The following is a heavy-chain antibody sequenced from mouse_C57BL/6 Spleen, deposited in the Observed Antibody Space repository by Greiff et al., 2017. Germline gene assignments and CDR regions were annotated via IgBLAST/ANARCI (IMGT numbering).Heavy chain of an antibody. V-gene: IGHV5-12*01. Sequence: DVKLVESGGGLVQPGGSLKFSCAASGFTFSDYYMYWVRQTPEKRLEWVAYISNGGGSTYYPDTVKGRFTISRDNAKNTLYLQMSRLKSEDTAMYYCARSAYWGQGTLVTVSA. CDR2: ISNGGGST. J-gene: IGHJ3*01. CDR3: ARSAY. CDR1: GFTFSDYY.